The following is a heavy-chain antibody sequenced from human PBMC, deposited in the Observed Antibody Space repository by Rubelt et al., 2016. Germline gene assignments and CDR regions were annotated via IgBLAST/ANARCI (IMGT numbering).Heavy chain of an antibody. CDR3: ARHPGSTSYGTIDY. CDR1: GFTFSDYA. J-gene: IGHJ4*02. V-gene: IGHV3-30*04. Sequence: RSLRLSCAASGFTFSDYAMHWVRQAPGKGLEWVAVISFDGSNEYYADSVKGRFTISRDSSKNTLYLQMNSLRAEDTALYYCARHPGSTSYGTIDYWGQGTLVTVSS. D-gene: IGHD2/OR15-2a*01. CDR2: ISFDGSNE.